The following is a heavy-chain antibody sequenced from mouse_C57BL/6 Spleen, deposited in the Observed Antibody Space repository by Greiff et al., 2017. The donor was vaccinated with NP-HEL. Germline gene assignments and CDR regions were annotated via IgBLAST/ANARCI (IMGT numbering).Heavy chain of an antibody. CDR3: ARIPLITTVVAYYAMDY. J-gene: IGHJ4*01. V-gene: IGHV5-16*01. Sequence: DVMLVESEGGLVQPGSSMKLSCTASGFTFGDYYMAWVRQVPEKGLEWVANINYDGSSTYYLDSLKSRFIISRDNAKNILYLQMSSLKSEDTATYYCARIPLITTVVAYYAMDYWGQGTSVTVSS. CDR2: INYDGSST. D-gene: IGHD1-1*01. CDR1: GFTFGDYY.